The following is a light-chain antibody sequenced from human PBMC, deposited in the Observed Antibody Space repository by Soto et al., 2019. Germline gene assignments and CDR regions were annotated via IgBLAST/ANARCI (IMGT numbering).Light chain of an antibody. Sequence: EIVMREGQDCLSVSSGEQAKISCRSSQSVSDKLAWYQQKPGQAPRLLIYHASTRATGIPARFSGSESLTLFTLTTRSLQSVDFRLYCCPQFKIWAPRWLGQGTKVDIK. CDR2: HAS. CDR3: PQFKIWAPRW. J-gene: IGKJ1*01. CDR1: QSVSDK. V-gene: IGKV3-15*01.